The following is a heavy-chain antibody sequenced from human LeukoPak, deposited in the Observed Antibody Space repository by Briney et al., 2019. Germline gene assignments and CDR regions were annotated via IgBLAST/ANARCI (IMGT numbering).Heavy chain of an antibody. V-gene: IGHV3-23*01. J-gene: IGHJ4*02. D-gene: IGHD1-26*01. Sequence: PGGSLRLSCAASGFTFSSYAMSWVRQAPGKGLEWVSAISRSGTSTYYGDSVKGRFTSSRDNSKNTLFLQMNSLRAEDTAVYYCAKHSGEVIVGATVNAWGQGTLVTVSS. CDR3: AKHSGEVIVGATVNA. CDR1: GFTFSSYA. CDR2: ISRSGTST.